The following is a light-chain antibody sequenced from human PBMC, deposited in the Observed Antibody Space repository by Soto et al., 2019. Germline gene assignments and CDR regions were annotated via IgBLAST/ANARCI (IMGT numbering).Light chain of an antibody. CDR1: QDISNY. CDR3: QQYDNLPALT. V-gene: IGKV1-33*01. CDR2: DAS. J-gene: IGKJ4*01. Sequence: DSQMTQSPSCLSASVGDRVAISCQASQDISNYLNWYQQKPGKAPKLLIYDASNLETGVPSRFSGSGSGTDFTFTISSLQPEDIATYYCQQYDNLPALTFGGGTKVDIK.